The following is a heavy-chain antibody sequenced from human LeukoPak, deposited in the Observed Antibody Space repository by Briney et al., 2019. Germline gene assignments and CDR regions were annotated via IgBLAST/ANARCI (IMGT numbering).Heavy chain of an antibody. CDR3: ARVLRYCSGGNCYSGGLGYMDV. J-gene: IGHJ6*03. CDR1: GFTFSDYY. CDR2: IISSGSII. D-gene: IGHD2-15*01. Sequence: GGSLRLSCAASGFTFSDYYMSWLRQAPGKGLEWVSYIISSGSIIYYADSVKGRFTISRDNAKNSLFLQMNSLRAEDTAVYYCARVLRYCSGGNCYSGGLGYMDVWGKGTTVTISS. V-gene: IGHV3-11*01.